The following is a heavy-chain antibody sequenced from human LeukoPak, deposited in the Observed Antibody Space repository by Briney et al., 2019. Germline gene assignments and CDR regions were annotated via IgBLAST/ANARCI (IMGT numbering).Heavy chain of an antibody. J-gene: IGHJ5*02. Sequence: GGSLRLSCAASGFIFSNYGMRWVRQAPGKRLEWVAVIWNDGSETFHADSVKGRFRIARDNSKNTLYLQMNSLRDEDTAVYYCARVVVVAATSWFDPWGQGTLVTVSS. CDR2: IWNDGSET. CDR3: ARVVVVAATSWFDP. D-gene: IGHD2-15*01. CDR1: GFIFSNYG. V-gene: IGHV3-33*01.